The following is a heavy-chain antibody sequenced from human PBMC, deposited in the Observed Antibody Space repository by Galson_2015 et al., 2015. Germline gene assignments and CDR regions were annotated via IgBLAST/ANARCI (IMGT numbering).Heavy chain of an antibody. CDR3: TTDLRQSLYYYYMDV. Sequence: SLRLSCAASGFTFSRSAMTWVRQAAGKGLEWVSSISGSGLDWISSISGRGGATYYADSVKGRFTISRDNSKNTLYLQMNSLKTEDTAVYYCTTDLRQSLYYYYMDVWGKGTTVTVSS. V-gene: IGHV3-23*01. J-gene: IGHJ6*03. D-gene: IGHD5/OR15-5a*01. CDR1: GFTFSRSA. CDR2: ISGSGLDWISSISGRGGAT.